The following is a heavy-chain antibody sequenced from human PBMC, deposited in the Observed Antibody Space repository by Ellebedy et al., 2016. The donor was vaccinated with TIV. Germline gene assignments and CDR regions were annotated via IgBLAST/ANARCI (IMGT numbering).Heavy chain of an antibody. CDR2: ISAYNGNT. CDR3: AREEGIAAAGIYGMDV. Sequence: AASVKVSCKASGYTFTSYGISWVRQATGQGLEWMGWISAYNGNTNYAQKLQGRVTMTTDTSTSTAYMELRRLRSDDTAVYYCAREEGIAAAGIYGMDVWGQGTTVTVSS. D-gene: IGHD6-13*01. CDR1: GYTFTSYG. V-gene: IGHV1-18*04. J-gene: IGHJ6*02.